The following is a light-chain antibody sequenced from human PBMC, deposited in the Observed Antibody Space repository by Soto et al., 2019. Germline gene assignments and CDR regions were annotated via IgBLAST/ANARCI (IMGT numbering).Light chain of an antibody. CDR3: SSFTGSFTHV. J-gene: IGLJ1*01. V-gene: IGLV2-14*03. CDR2: DVA. Sequence: QSVLTQPASVSGSPGQSITISCAGTSGDIGGYNYVSWYQQHPGKAPKLTIFDVADRPSGVSDRFSGSKSGNTASLTISGLRPGDEADYYCSSFTGSFTHVFGTGTKVTVL. CDR1: SGDIGGYNY.